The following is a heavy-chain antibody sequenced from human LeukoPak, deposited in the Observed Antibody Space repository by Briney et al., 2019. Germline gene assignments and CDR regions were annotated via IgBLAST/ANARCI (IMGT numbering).Heavy chain of an antibody. D-gene: IGHD6-19*01. V-gene: IGHV3-23*01. Sequence: GGSLRLSCAASGFTFSNYAMRWVRQAPGKGLEWVSGISGSGDSTYYADSVKGRFTISRDNSKNTLYLQMNSLRAEDTAVYYCASRSGWRYFDYWGQGTLVTVSS. J-gene: IGHJ4*02. CDR2: ISGSGDST. CDR3: ASRSGWRYFDY. CDR1: GFTFSNYA.